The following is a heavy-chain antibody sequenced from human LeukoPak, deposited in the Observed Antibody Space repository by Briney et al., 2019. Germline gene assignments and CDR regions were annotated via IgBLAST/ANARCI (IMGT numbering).Heavy chain of an antibody. CDR2: IYPGDSDT. D-gene: IGHD3-9*01. CDR3: ARLGLRYFDWLQYYFDY. CDR1: GYSFTSYW. Sequence: GESLKISCKGSGYSFTSYWIGWVRQMPGKGLEWMGIIYPGDSDTRYSPSFQGQVTISADKSISTAYLQWSSLKASDTAMYYCARLGLRYFDWLQYYFDYWGRGTLVTVSS. J-gene: IGHJ4*02. V-gene: IGHV5-51*01.